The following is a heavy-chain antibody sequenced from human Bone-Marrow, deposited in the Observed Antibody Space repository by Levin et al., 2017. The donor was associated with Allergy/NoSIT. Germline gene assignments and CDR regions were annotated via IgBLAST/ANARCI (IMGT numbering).Heavy chain of an antibody. CDR3: VRRNQTSRFLDY. CDR1: GFTFSDHY. CDR2: TRNKAYSYTT. D-gene: IGHD3-16*01. J-gene: IGHJ4*02. Sequence: PGGSLRLSCAASGFTFSDHYMDWVRQAPGKGLEWVGRTRNKAYSYTTEYAASVKGRFTISRHDSNNSLYLQMNSLKTEDTAVYYCVRRNQTSRFLDYWGQGTLVTVSS. V-gene: IGHV3-72*01.